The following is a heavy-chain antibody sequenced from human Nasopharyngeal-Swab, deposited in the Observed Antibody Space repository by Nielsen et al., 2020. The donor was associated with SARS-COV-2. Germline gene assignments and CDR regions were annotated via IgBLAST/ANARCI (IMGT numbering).Heavy chain of an antibody. Sequence: SLQITCYASGGIFISYAISWVLHAPAQGLEWMGGIIPIFGTANYAQKFQGRVTITADESTSTAYMELSSLRSEDTAVYYCARGVVVVPAAITYYYYYYMDVWGKGTTVTVSS. CDR1: GGIFISYA. CDR2: IIPIFGTA. D-gene: IGHD2-2*01. CDR3: ARGVVVVPAAITYYYYYYMDV. V-gene: IGHV1-69*13. J-gene: IGHJ6*03.